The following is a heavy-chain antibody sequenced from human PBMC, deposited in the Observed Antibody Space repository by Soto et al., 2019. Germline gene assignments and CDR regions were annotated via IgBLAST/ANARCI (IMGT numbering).Heavy chain of an antibody. CDR3: ARGVGSSPPRY. V-gene: IGHV4-59*01. CDR1: GGSISVYY. J-gene: IGHJ4*02. D-gene: IGHD3-9*01. CDR2: IYDSGSP. Sequence: PSETLSLTCTISGGSISVYYWSWIRQSPGQGLEWIGYIYDSGSPYYNPSLKTRVTISADTSENQISLKLTSATAADTAVYFCARGVGSSPPRYWGRGTLVTVSS.